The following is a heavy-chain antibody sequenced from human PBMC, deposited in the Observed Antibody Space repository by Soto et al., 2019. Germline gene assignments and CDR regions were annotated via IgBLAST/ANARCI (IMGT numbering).Heavy chain of an antibody. CDR1: GYTFTSYY. CDR2: INPSGGST. CDR3: ASGEWIFGVVIVPNFDY. J-gene: IGHJ4*02. V-gene: IGHV1-46*03. Sequence: ASVKVSCKASGYTFTSYYMHWVRQAPGQGLEWMGIINPSGGSTSYAQKFQGRVTMTRDTSTSTVYMELSSLRSEDTAVYYCASGEWIFGVVIVPNFDYWGQGTLVTVSS. D-gene: IGHD3-3*01.